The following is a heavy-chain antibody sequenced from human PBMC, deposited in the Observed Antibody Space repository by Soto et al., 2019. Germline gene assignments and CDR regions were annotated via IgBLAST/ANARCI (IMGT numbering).Heavy chain of an antibody. D-gene: IGHD6-19*01. CDR1: GFTFSSYA. V-gene: IGHV3-23*01. CDR3: AKDPRIAVAGTAHDY. CDR2: ICGSGGST. J-gene: IGHJ4*02. Sequence: EVQLLESGGGLVPPGGCLRLSCAASGFTFSSYAMSWVRQAPGKGLEWGSAICGSGGSTYYADSVKGRFTISRDNSKNTLYRQMNSLRAEDTAVYYCAKDPRIAVAGTAHDYWGQGTLVTVSS.